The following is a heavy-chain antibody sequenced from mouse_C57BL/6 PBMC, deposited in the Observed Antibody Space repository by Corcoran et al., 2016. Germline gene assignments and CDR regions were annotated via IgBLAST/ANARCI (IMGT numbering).Heavy chain of an antibody. V-gene: IGHV1-26*01. CDR3: ARREYDGAWFAY. D-gene: IGHD2-14*01. CDR2: INPNNGGT. CDR1: GYTFTDYY. Sequence: EVQLQQSGPELVKPGASVKISCKASGYTFTDYYMNWVKQSHGKSLEWIGDINPNNGGTSYNQKFKGKATLTVDKSSSTAYMELRSLTSEDSAVYYCARREYDGAWFAYWGQGTLVTVSA. J-gene: IGHJ3*01.